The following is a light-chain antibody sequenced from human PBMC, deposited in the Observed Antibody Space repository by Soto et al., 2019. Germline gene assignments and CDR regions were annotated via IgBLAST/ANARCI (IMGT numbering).Light chain of an antibody. V-gene: IGKV1-17*03. CDR2: ETS. J-gene: IGKJ2*01. CDR1: QDISRF. Sequence: DVQMTQSPSAMSASVGDRVTIACRASQDISRFVAWFQHKPGRAPERLIYETSNLQPGVPSRFSGSGSGTEFPLAISDLQPEDFATYYCLQHNAYPYTFGQGTKLEIK. CDR3: LQHNAYPYT.